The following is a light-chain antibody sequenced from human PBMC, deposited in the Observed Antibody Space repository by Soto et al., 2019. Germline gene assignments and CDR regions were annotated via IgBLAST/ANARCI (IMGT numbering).Light chain of an antibody. J-gene: IGLJ1*01. V-gene: IGLV2-8*01. Sequence: QSALTQPPSASGSPGQSVTISCTGTSSDVGGYNCVSWYQQHPGKAPKLMIYDVYKRPSGVPDRFSGSKSGNTASLTVSGLQAEDEADYYCSSYAGTHIVFGTGTKLTVL. CDR3: SSYAGTHIV. CDR1: SSDVGGYNC. CDR2: DVY.